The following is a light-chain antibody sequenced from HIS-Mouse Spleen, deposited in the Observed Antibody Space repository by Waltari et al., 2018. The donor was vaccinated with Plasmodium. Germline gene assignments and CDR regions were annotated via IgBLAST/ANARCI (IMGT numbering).Light chain of an antibody. J-gene: IGLJ2*01. CDR2: DNN. V-gene: IGLV1-51*01. CDR3: GTWDSSLSAGVV. Sequence: QSVLTQPPSVSAAPGQKVTLSCSGSSSNIGHNYVSWYQQLPGTAPKLLIYDNNKRPSGIPDRFSGSKSGTSATLGITGLQTGDEADYYCGTWDSSLSAGVVFGGGTKLTVL. CDR1: SSNIGHNY.